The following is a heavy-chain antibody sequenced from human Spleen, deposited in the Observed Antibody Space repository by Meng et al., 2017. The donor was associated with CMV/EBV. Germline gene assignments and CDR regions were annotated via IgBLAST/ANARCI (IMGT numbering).Heavy chain of an antibody. Sequence: ASVKVSCKTSGYSFISNGISWVRQAPGQGLEWIGWISIYHDNTNYAQKFQGRVTTTRDTSTSTAYMELSSLRSEDTAVYYCARDRSGSYLGHYGMDVWGQGTTVTVSS. V-gene: IGHV1-18*01. CDR2: ISIYHDNT. D-gene: IGHD1-26*01. CDR1: GYSFISNG. J-gene: IGHJ6*02. CDR3: ARDRSGSYLGHYGMDV.